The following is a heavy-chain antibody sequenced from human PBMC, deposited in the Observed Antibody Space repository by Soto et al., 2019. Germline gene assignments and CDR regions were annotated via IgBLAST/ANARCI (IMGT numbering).Heavy chain of an antibody. CDR2: IYYGGST. J-gene: IGHJ6*02. CDR1: GASISSGDYY. V-gene: IGHV4-30-4*01. D-gene: IGHD3-9*01. Sequence: SETLSLTCTVSGASISSGDYYWSWIRQPPGKGLEWIGYIYYGGSTYYNPSLKSRLSISVDTSKNQFSLRLSSVTAADTAVYYCARDGGGPLLQYFSGSLYGMDVWGQGTTVTVSS. CDR3: ARDGGGPLLQYFSGSLYGMDV.